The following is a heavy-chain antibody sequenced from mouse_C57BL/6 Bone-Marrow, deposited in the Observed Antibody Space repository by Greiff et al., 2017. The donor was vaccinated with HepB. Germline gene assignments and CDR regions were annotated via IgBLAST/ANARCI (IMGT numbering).Heavy chain of an antibody. CDR3: ARGSSGYGAMDY. Sequence: VQLKESGPGLVKPSQSLSLTCSVPGYSITSGYYWTWIRQFPGNKLEGMGYISYDGSNNYNPSLKNRISITRDTSKNQFFLKLNSVTTEDTATYYCARGSSGYGAMDYWGQGTSVTVSS. CDR1: GYSITSGYY. V-gene: IGHV3-6*01. CDR2: ISYDGSN. D-gene: IGHD3-2*02. J-gene: IGHJ4*01.